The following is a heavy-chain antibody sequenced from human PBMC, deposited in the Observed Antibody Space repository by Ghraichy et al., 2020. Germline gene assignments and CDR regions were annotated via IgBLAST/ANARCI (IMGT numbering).Heavy chain of an antibody. J-gene: IGHJ4*02. CDR3: ARGDYRTGYYIWYFDY. CDR1: GGSISSYY. D-gene: IGHD3/OR15-3a*01. CDR2: IYYSGST. Sequence: SQTLSLTCTVSGGSISSYYWSWIRQPPGKGLEWIGYIYYSGSTNYNPSLKSRVTISVDTSKNQFSLKLSSVTAADTAVYYCARGDYRTGYYIWYFDYWGQGTLVTVSS. V-gene: IGHV4-59*01.